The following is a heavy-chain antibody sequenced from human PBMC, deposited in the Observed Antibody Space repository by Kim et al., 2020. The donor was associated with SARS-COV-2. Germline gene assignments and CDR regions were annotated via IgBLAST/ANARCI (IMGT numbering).Heavy chain of an antibody. J-gene: IGHJ6*02. D-gene: IGHD2-15*01. Sequence: GGSLRLSCAASGFTFSSYAMHWVRQAPGKGLEWVAVISYDGSNKYYADSVKGRFTISRDNSKNTLYLQMNSLRAEDTAVYYCARDFCSGGSCYQTLLLLTLCYYSYGLDVWGQGTTVTVSS. CDR3: ARDFCSGGSCYQTLLLLTLCYYSYGLDV. CDR1: GFTFSSYA. CDR2: ISYDGSNK. V-gene: IGHV3-30*04.